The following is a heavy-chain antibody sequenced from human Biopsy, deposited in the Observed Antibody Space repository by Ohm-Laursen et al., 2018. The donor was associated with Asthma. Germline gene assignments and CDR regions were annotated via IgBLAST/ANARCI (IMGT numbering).Heavy chain of an antibody. V-gene: IGHV1-3*01. CDR1: GYTFINYA. CDR2: INAANGNT. Sequence: ASVKVSCNASGYTFINYAIHWVRQAPGHSLEWMGWINAANGNTKYSQKFQGRLTISRDTSASTAYMDLSSLRSEDTAVYYCARTYFDFLTGQVHDAFAMWGQGTMATVSS. D-gene: IGHD3-9*01. CDR3: ARTYFDFLTGQVHDAFAM. J-gene: IGHJ3*02.